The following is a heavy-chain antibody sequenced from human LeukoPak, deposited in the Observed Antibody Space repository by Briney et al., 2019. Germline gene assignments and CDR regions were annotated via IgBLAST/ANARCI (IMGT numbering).Heavy chain of an antibody. CDR3: ARVLDYYGSGVYYYYMDV. J-gene: IGHJ6*03. D-gene: IGHD3-10*01. Sequence: SETLSLTCTVSGGSISSYYWSWIRQPPGKGLGWIGYIYYSGSTNYNPSLKSRVTISVDTSKNQFSLKLSSVTAADTAVYYCARVLDYYGSGVYYYYMDVWGKGTTVTISS. V-gene: IGHV4-59*01. CDR1: GGSISSYY. CDR2: IYYSGST.